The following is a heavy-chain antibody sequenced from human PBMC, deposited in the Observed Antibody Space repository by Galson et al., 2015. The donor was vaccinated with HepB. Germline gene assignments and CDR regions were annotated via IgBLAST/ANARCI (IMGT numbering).Heavy chain of an antibody. CDR3: AKPPFLRPYYYYMDV. CDR1: GFTFSSYA. CDR2: ISGSGGST. V-gene: IGHV3-23*01. J-gene: IGHJ6*03. D-gene: IGHD3-16*01. Sequence: SLRLSCAASGFTFSSYAMSWVRQAPGKGLEWVSAISGSGGSTYYADSVKGRFTISRDNSKNTLYLQMNSLRAEDTAVYYCAKPPFLRPYYYYMDVWGKGTTVTVSS.